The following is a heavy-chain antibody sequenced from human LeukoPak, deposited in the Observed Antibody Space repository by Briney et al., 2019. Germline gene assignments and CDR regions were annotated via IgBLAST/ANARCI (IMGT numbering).Heavy chain of an antibody. CDR1: GNTFTSYD. CDR2: MNPNSGNT. CDR3: ARGSYDSSGYPSEY. D-gene: IGHD3-22*01. V-gene: IGHV1-8*01. Sequence: GASVKVSCKASGNTFTSYDINWVRQATGQGLEWMGWMNPNSGNTGYAQKFQGRVTMTRNTSISTAYMELSSLRSEGTAVYYCARGSYDSSGYPSEYWGQGTLVTVSS. J-gene: IGHJ4*02.